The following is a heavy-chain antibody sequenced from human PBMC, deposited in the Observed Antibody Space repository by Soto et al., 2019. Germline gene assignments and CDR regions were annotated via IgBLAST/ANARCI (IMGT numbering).Heavy chain of an antibody. Sequence: QVQLVESGGGAVQPGRSLRLSCAASGFSFSSYAMHWVRQAPGKGLAWVAVISYDGSNKYYADSVKGRFTISRDNSKNTLYLQMNSLRPEDTAVYYRARGRGWEDYYGSGSLYERCLDYLGQGTLVTVSS. CDR2: ISYDGSNK. CDR1: GFSFSSYA. D-gene: IGHD3-10*01. V-gene: IGHV3-30-3*01. J-gene: IGHJ4*02. CDR3: ARGRGWEDYYGSGSLYERCLDY.